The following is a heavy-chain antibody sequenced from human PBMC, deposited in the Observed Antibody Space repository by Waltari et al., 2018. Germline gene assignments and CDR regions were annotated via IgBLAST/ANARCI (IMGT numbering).Heavy chain of an antibody. CDR3: ATQSWSNFEY. V-gene: IGHV3-7*01. CDR2: IKEDGSEK. Sequence: EVQLVESGGGLVQPGGSRRRSGAACEFTFAYYWVTWVRQAPGKGLELVANIKEDGSEKYYVDSVKGRFTISRDNAKNSLYLQMSSLRVEDTAVYYCATQSWSNFEYWGQGTLVTVSS. CDR1: EFTFAYYW. D-gene: IGHD3-3*01. J-gene: IGHJ4*02.